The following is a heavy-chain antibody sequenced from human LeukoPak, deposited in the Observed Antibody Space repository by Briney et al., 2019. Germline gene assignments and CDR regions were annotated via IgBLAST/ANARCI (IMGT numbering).Heavy chain of an antibody. V-gene: IGHV3-66*01. Sequence: GGSLRLSCAASGFTVSSNYMSWVRQAPGKGLEWVSVIYSGGSTYYADSVKGRFTISRDNSKNTLYLQMNSLRAEDTAVYYCARAGSLYSSGWYRLTPYYFDYWGQGTLVTVSS. CDR1: GFTVSSNY. CDR2: IYSGGST. J-gene: IGHJ4*02. CDR3: ARAGSLYSSGWYRLTPYYFDY. D-gene: IGHD6-19*01.